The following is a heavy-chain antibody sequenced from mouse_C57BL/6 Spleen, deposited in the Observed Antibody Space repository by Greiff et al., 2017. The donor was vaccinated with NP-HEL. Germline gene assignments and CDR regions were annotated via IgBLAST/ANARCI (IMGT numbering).Heavy chain of an antibody. Sequence: EVMLVESGGGLVKPGGSLKLSCAASGFTFSSYAMSWVRQTPEKRLEWVATISDGGSYTYYPDNVKGRFTISRDNAKNNLYLQMSHLKSEDTAMYYCAREASGLAHFDYWGKGTTLTVSS. CDR2: ISDGGSYT. J-gene: IGHJ2*01. CDR3: AREASGLAHFDY. D-gene: IGHD3-1*01. CDR1: GFTFSSYA. V-gene: IGHV5-4*01.